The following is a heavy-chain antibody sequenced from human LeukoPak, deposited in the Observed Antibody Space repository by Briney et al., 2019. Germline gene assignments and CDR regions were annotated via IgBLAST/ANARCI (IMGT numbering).Heavy chain of an antibody. CDR1: GFTFSSYN. Sequence: GGSLRLSCVASGFTFSSYNMNWVRQAPGKGLEWVSSISSISRYIYYAESVKGRFTISRDNAKNSLYLQMNSLRAEDTAVYYCARVLSLYSSSSGSDYWGQGALVRVFS. CDR2: ISSISRYI. CDR3: ARVLSLYSSSSGSDY. D-gene: IGHD6-6*01. J-gene: IGHJ4*02. V-gene: IGHV3-21*01.